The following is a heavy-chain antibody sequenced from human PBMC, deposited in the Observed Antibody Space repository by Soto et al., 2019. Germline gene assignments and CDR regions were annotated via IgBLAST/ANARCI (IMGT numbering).Heavy chain of an antibody. CDR2: IRSKAYGGTT. CDR1: GFTLWGYA. J-gene: IGHJ3*02. CDR3: TRDPGYSSGWYDTPDAFDI. Sequence: PGGALGLSRTASGFTLWGYAISWFRQAPGEGVERGGFIRSKAYGGTTEYAASVKGRFTISRDDSKSIAYLQMNSLKTEDTAVYYCTRDPGYSSGWYDTPDAFDIWGQGTMVTVSS. V-gene: IGHV3-49*03. D-gene: IGHD6-19*01.